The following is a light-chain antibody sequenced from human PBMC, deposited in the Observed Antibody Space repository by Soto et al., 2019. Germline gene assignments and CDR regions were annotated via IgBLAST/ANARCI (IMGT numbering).Light chain of an antibody. CDR2: GAS. V-gene: IGKV3-20*01. CDR3: QQYGSSGT. CDR1: QTVSSSF. J-gene: IGKJ1*01. Sequence: EVVLTQSPGTLSLSPGERATLSCRTSQTVSSSFLAWYQQKPGQAPRLLIYGASTRATGIPARFSGSGYGTEFTLTISRLEPEDFAVYYCQQYGSSGTFGQGTKVDI.